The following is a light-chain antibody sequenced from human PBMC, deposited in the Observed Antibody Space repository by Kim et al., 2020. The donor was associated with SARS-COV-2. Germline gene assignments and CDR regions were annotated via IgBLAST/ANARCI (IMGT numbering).Light chain of an antibody. V-gene: IGKV3-11*01. CDR1: QSVSTY. CDR3: QQRSRWPIT. Sequence: LSPGERATPSCRASQSVSTYLDWYQQKPGQAPRLLLYEASTRATGIPDRCSGSGSGTDFTLTISSLEPEDFAVYYCQQRSRWPITFGQGTRLEIK. J-gene: IGKJ5*01. CDR2: EAS.